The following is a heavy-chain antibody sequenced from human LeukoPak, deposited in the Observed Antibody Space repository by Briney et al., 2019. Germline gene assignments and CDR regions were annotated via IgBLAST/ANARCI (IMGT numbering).Heavy chain of an antibody. Sequence: SETLSPTCAVYGGSFSGYYWSWIRQPPGKGLEWIGEINHSGSTNYNPSLKSRVTISVDTSKNQFSLKLSSVTAADTAVYYCGSSSGGGMDYWGQGTLVTVSS. J-gene: IGHJ4*02. V-gene: IGHV4-34*01. CDR2: INHSGST. D-gene: IGHD6-6*01. CDR1: GGSFSGYY. CDR3: GSSSGGGMDY.